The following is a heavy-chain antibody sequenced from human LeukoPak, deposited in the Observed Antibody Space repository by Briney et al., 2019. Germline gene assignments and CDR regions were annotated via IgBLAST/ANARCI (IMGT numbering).Heavy chain of an antibody. V-gene: IGHV3-23*01. CDR2: ISGSGGST. CDR3: AKDGYGSGSYYNVYSGRVWNY. D-gene: IGHD3-10*01. Sequence: GGSLRLSCAASGFTFSSYAVSWVRQAPGKGLEWVSAISGSGGSTYYADSVKGRFTISRDNSKNTLYLQMNSLRAEDTAVYYCAKDGYGSGSYYNVYSGRVWNYWGQGTLVTVSS. CDR1: GFTFSSYA. J-gene: IGHJ4*02.